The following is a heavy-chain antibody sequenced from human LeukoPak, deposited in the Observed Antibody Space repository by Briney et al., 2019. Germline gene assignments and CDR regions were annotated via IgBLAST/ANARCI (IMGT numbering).Heavy chain of an antibody. D-gene: IGHD4/OR15-4a*01. Sequence: PGGSLRLSCAASGFRFSTYWMSWVRQAPGEGLQWVANINEDGSETNYADSVKGRFTISRDNGKNSLYLQMSSLRADDTAVYYCARESPYGAIDCWGQGTLVIVPP. CDR3: ARESPYGAIDC. CDR2: INEDGSET. V-gene: IGHV3-7*03. J-gene: IGHJ4*02. CDR1: GFRFSTYW.